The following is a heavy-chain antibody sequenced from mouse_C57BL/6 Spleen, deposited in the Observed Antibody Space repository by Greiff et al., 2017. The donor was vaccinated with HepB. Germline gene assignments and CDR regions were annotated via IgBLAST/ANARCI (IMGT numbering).Heavy chain of an antibody. CDR1: GYTFTSYW. CDR3: ARGGIVVAHWYFDV. J-gene: IGHJ1*03. Sequence: VQLQQPGAELVKPGASVKMSCKASGYTFTSYWITWVKQRPGQGLEWIGDIYPGSGSTNYNEKFKSKATLTVDTSSSTAYMQLSSLTSEDSAVYYCARGGIVVAHWYFDVWGTGTTVTVSS. CDR2: IYPGSGST. V-gene: IGHV1-55*01. D-gene: IGHD1-1*01.